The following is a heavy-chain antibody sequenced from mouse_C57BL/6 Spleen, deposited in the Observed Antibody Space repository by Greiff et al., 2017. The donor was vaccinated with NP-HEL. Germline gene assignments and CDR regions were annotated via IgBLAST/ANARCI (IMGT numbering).Heavy chain of an antibody. CDR2: IDPETGGT. CDR1: GYTFTDYE. CDR3: TLPSYGSSYDYAMDY. Sequence: QVQLQQSGAELVRPGASVTLSCKASGYTFTDYEMHWVKQTPVHGLEWIGAIDPETGGTAYNQKFKGKAILTADKSSRTAYMELRSLTSEDSAVYYCTLPSYGSSYDYAMDYWGQGTSVTVSS. J-gene: IGHJ4*01. D-gene: IGHD1-1*01. V-gene: IGHV1-15*01.